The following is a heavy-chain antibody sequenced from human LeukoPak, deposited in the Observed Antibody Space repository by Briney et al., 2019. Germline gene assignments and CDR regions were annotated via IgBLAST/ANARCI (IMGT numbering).Heavy chain of an antibody. Sequence: GTSLRLSCAASGFTFSSYGMHWVRQAPGKGLEWVAVISYDGSNKYYADSVKGRFTISRDNSKNMLYLHMNSLRAEDTAVYFCAKVQLERRLLLPNFDYWGQGTLLTVSS. CDR1: GFTFSSYG. CDR2: ISYDGSNK. D-gene: IGHD1-1*01. CDR3: AKVQLERRLLLPNFDY. V-gene: IGHV3-30*18. J-gene: IGHJ4*02.